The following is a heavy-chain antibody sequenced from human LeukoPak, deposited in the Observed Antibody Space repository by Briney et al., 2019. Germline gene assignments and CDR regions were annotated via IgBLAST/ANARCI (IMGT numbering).Heavy chain of an antibody. CDR2: MDYSGST. CDR3: ARRKRGSGGPFDY. Sequence: SETLSLTCTVSGGSISDYYWTWIRQSPGTGLEWIGYMDYSGSTAYNPSLKSRVTISIDTSKKQFSLELSSVTAADTAIYSRARRKRGSGGPFDYWGQGTLVTVSS. D-gene: IGHD6-19*01. J-gene: IGHJ4*02. CDR1: GGSISDYY. V-gene: IGHV4-59*08.